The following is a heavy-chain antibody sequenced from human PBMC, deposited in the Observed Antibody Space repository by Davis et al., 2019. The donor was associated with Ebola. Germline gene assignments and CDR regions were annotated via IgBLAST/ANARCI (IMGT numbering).Heavy chain of an antibody. CDR3: ARVSSHGDPDY. V-gene: IGHV3-30-3*01. D-gene: IGHD4-17*01. CDR2: ISYDGSNK. J-gene: IGHJ4*02. Sequence: GGSLRLSCAASGFTFSSYAMHWVRQAPGKGLEWVAVISYDGSNKYYADSVKGRFTISRDNSKNTLYLQMNSLRAEDTAVYYCARVSSHGDPDYWGQGTLVTVSS. CDR1: GFTFSSYA.